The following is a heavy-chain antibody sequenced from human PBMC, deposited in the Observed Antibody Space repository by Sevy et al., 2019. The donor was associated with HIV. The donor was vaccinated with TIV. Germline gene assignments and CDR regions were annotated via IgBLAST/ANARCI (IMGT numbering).Heavy chain of an antibody. J-gene: IGHJ4*02. D-gene: IGHD5-12*01. CDR2: ISGSGGST. V-gene: IGHV3-23*01. Sequence: GGSLRLSCAASGFTFSSYGMHWVRQAPGKGLEWVSAISGSGGSTYYADSVKGRFTISRDNSKNTLYLQMNSLRAEDTAGYYCAKSRLSTTHFDYWGQGTLVTVSS. CDR3: AKSRLSTTHFDY. CDR1: GFTFSSYG.